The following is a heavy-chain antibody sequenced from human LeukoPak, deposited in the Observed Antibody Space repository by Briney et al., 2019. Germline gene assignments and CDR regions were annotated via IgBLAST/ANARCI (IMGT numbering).Heavy chain of an antibody. Sequence: SGTLSLTCAISGASISSTNWWIWVRQPPGKGLEWIGEMHHSGRTNYNPSLKSRITISVDKSKNQVFLRLNSVAAADTALYFCARAQEGCSRASCYLEPWGQGTLVTVSS. V-gene: IGHV4-4*02. CDR3: ARAQEGCSRASCYLEP. CDR2: MHHSGRT. J-gene: IGHJ5*02. D-gene: IGHD2-2*01. CDR1: GASISSTNW.